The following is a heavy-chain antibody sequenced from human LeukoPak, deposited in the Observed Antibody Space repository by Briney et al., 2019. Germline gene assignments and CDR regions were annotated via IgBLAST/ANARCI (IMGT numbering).Heavy chain of an antibody. J-gene: IGHJ4*02. D-gene: IGHD1-1*01. CDR2: IFYSGST. CDR3: ARLGTTILYYFDY. V-gene: IGHV4-39*01. Sequence: SETLPLTCTVSGGSISSTSYYWGWIRQPPGKGLEWIVSIFYSGSTYYNPSLQSRVTISVDASKNQFSLRLSSVTAADTAVYYCARLGTTILYYFDYWGQGTLVTVSS. CDR1: GGSISSTSYY.